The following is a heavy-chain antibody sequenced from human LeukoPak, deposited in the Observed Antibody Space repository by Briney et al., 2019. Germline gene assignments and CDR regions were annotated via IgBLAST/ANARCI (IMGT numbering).Heavy chain of an antibody. CDR2: ISSNGGST. CDR3: ARVRGYLKYYYYMDV. V-gene: IGHV3-64*01. CDR1: GFTFSSYA. Sequence: GGSLRLSCAASGFTFSSYAMHWVRQAPGKGLEYVSGISSNGGSTYYANSVKGRFTISRDNSKNTLYLQMGSLRAEDMAVYYCARVRGYLKYYYYMDVWGKGTTVTISS. D-gene: IGHD5-12*01. J-gene: IGHJ6*03.